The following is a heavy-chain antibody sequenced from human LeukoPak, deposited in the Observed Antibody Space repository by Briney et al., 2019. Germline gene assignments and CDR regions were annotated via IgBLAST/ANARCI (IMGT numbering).Heavy chain of an antibody. D-gene: IGHD3-9*01. J-gene: IGHJ4*02. CDR2: IRYDGSNK. Sequence: GGSLRLSCAASGFTFSSYGMHWVRQAPGKGLEWVAFIRYDGSNKYYADSVKGRFTISRDNSKNTLYLQMNSLRAEDTAVYYCARAELRYFDWFPFDYWGQGTLVTVSS. CDR1: GFTFSSYG. V-gene: IGHV3-30*02. CDR3: ARAELRYFDWFPFDY.